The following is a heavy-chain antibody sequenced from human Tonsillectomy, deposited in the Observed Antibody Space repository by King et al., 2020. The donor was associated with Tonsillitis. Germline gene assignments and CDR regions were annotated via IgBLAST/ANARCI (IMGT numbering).Heavy chain of an antibody. CDR1: GYTFTNYA. CDR2: INAGNANT. V-gene: IGHV1-3*01. J-gene: IGHJ4*02. D-gene: IGHD3-22*01. CDR3: ARDYYDRSAYYL. Sequence: QSQLVQSGAEVKKPGASLNVSCKASGYTFTNYAIHWVRQAPGHRLEWMGWINAGNANTKYSQNFQGRLTITRDTSASTAFMELSSLRSEDTAVYYCARDYYDRSAYYLWGQGTLVTVSS.